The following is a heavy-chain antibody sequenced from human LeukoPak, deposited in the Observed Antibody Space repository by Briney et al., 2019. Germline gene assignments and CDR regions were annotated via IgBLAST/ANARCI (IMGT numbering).Heavy chain of an antibody. CDR2: INPSGGST. V-gene: IGHV1-46*01. Sequence: ASVKVSCKASGYTFTSCYMHWVRQAPGQGLEWMGIINPSGGSTSYAQKFQGRVTMTRDTSTSTVYMELSSLRSEDTAVYYCARAPFDVDSSGYLHTIIDYWGQGTLVTVSS. CDR3: ARAPFDVDSSGYLHTIIDY. D-gene: IGHD3-22*01. CDR1: GYTFTSCY. J-gene: IGHJ4*02.